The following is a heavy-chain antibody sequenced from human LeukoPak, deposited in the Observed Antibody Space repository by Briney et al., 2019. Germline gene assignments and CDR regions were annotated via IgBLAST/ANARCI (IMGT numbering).Heavy chain of an antibody. CDR3: ARHQWFGELTEFDY. CDR1: GGSISSSSYS. Sequence: SETLSLTCTVSGGSISSSSYSWGWIRQPPGKGLEWIGSIYYSGSTYYNPSLKSRVTISVDTSKNQFSLELSSVTAADTAVYYCARHQWFGELTEFDYWGQGTLVTVSS. J-gene: IGHJ4*02. CDR2: IYYSGST. D-gene: IGHD3-10*01. V-gene: IGHV4-39*01.